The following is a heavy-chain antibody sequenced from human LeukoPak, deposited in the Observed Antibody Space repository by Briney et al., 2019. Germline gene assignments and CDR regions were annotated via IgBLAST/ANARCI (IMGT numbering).Heavy chain of an antibody. J-gene: IGHJ4*02. CDR2: IWPDGSKK. V-gene: IGHV3-30*02. D-gene: IGHD6-6*01. Sequence: GGSLRLSCAASGFTFRTYAMHWVRQAPGKGLEWVAFIWPDGSKKFYADSVKGRFTISRDNSKNTLYLQMNSLRAQDTAVYYCAKVTYSSSAYFDYWGQGTLVTVSS. CDR3: AKVTYSSSAYFDY. CDR1: GFTFRTYA.